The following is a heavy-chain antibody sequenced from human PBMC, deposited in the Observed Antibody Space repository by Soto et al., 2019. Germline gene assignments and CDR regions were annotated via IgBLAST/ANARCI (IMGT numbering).Heavy chain of an antibody. CDR3: AKDPEGAMVQYYFDY. V-gene: IGHV3-23*01. CDR1: GFTFSSYA. CDR2: ISGSGGST. D-gene: IGHD5-18*01. J-gene: IGHJ4*02. Sequence: GGSLRLSCAASGFTFSSYAMSWVRQAPGKGLEWVSAISGSGGSTYYADSVKGRFTISRDNSKNTLYLQMNSLRAEDTAVYYCAKDPEGAMVQYYFDYWGQGTLVTVSS.